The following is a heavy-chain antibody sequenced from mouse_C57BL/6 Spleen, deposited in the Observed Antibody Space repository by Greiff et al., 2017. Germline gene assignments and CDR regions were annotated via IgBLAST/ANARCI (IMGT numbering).Heavy chain of an antibody. CDR2: ISSGSSTI. CDR1: GFTFSDYG. Sequence: EVMLVESGGGLVKPGGSLKLSCAASGFTFSDYGMHWVRQAPEKGLEWVAYISSGSSTIYYADTVKGRFTISRDNAKNTLFLQMTSLRSEDTAMYYCASPWYYGSSYGAMDYWGQGTSVTVSS. J-gene: IGHJ4*01. D-gene: IGHD1-1*01. V-gene: IGHV5-17*01. CDR3: ASPWYYGSSYGAMDY.